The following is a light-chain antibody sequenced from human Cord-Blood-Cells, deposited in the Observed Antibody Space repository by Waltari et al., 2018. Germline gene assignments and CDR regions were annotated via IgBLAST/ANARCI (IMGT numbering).Light chain of an antibody. CDR2: KAS. J-gene: IGKJ2*01. CDR3: QQYNSYLYT. V-gene: IGKV1-5*03. Sequence: DIQMTQSTSTLSASVGDRVTITCRASQSISSWLAWYQQKPGKDPKLLIYKASSLESGVPSRFIGSGSGTEFTLTISSLQPDDFATYYFQQYNSYLYTFGHGTKLEIK. CDR1: QSISSW.